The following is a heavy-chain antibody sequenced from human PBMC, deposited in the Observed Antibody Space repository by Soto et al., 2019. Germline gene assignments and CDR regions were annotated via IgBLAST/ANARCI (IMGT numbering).Heavy chain of an antibody. D-gene: IGHD3-10*01. CDR1: GDTFNFYS. J-gene: IGHJ4*02. V-gene: IGHV1-69*02. CDR2: VNPIVSMS. Sequence: QVQLVQSGAEVKRPGSSVKVSCKASGDTFNFYSINWVRQAPGLGLEWMGRVNPIVSMSNYAQKFQGRGTMTAETSTSTAYMELSSLRSEDTAIYYCASSYGSGYRAFDYWGQGALVTVSS. CDR3: ASSYGSGYRAFDY.